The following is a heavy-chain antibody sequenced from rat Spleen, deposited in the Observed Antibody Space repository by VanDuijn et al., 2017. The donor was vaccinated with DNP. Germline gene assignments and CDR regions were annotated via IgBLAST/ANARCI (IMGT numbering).Heavy chain of an antibody. CDR2: IWSGGST. J-gene: IGHJ2*01. CDR1: YG. D-gene: IGHD1-3*01. V-gene: IGHV2-16*01. Sequence: YGVSWVRQPPGKGLEWIGAIWSGGSTDYNSALKSRLSISRDTSKSQVLLKMNSLQTEDTAMYFCARGRTVATGNYFDYWGQGVMVTVSS. CDR3: ARGRTVATGNYFDY.